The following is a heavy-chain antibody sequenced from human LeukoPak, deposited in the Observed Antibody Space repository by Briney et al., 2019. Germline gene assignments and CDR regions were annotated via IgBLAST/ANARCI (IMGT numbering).Heavy chain of an antibody. J-gene: IGHJ4*02. D-gene: IGHD5-18*01. CDR3: ARRGYSYGYDSYYFDY. Sequence: GGSLRLSCAASGFTFSSYWMSWVRQAPGQGLEWVANIKQDGSEKYYVDSVKGRFTISRDNAKNSLYLQMNSLRAEDTAVYYCARRGYSYGYDSYYFDYWGQGTLVTVSS. CDR2: IKQDGSEK. V-gene: IGHV3-7*01. CDR1: GFTFSSYW.